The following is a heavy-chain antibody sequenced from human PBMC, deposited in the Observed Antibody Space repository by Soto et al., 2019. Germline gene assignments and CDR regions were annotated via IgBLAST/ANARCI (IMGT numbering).Heavy chain of an antibody. Sequence: GGSLRLSCAASGFTFSSYAMSWVRQAPGKGLERVSAISGSGGSTYYADSVKGRFTISRDNSKNTLYLQMNSLRAEDTAVYYCAKDHGYSSSPLYYFDYWGQGTLVTVSS. V-gene: IGHV3-23*01. D-gene: IGHD6-6*01. J-gene: IGHJ4*02. CDR3: AKDHGYSSSPLYYFDY. CDR2: ISGSGGST. CDR1: GFTFSSYA.